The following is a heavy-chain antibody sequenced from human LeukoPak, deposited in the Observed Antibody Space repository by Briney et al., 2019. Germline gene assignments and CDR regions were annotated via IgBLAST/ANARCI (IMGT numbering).Heavy chain of an antibody. CDR3: ARSPTTSNFDY. Sequence: ASVKVSCKASGYTFTGYYMHWVRQAPGQGLEWMGWINPNSGGTSYAQKFQGRVTMTTDTSISTAYMELSRLTSDDTALYYCARSPTTSNFDYWGQGTLVSVSS. J-gene: IGHJ4*02. CDR2: INPNSGGT. CDR1: GYTFTGYY. V-gene: IGHV1-2*02. D-gene: IGHD1-26*01.